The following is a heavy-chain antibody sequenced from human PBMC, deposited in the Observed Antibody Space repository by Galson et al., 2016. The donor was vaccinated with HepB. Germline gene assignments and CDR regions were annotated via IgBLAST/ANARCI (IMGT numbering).Heavy chain of an antibody. CDR1: GYTFTSYY. V-gene: IGHV1-46*03. Sequence: SVKVSCKASGYTFTSYYMHWVRQAPGQGLEWMGIINPSGGSTTYAQKFQGRVTMTRDTSTGTVYMELSSLRSEDTAVYYCARDWTYYDTLTGYNYYYGMDVWGKGTTVTVSS. D-gene: IGHD3-9*01. J-gene: IGHJ6*04. CDR2: INPSGGST. CDR3: ARDWTYYDTLTGYNYYYGMDV.